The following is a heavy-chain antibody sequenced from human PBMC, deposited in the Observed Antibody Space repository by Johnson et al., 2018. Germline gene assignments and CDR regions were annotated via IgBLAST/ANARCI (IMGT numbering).Heavy chain of an antibody. D-gene: IGHD5-18*01. CDR3: AGGEGDIAMVTGDAFDI. CDR1: GGTFSSYA. CDR2: IIPIFGTA. J-gene: IGHJ3*02. Sequence: QVQLVQSGAEVKKPGSSVKVCCKASGGTFSSYAINWVRQAPGQGLEWMGGIIPIFGTANYAQKFQGRVTITADESTSTACMELSSLRSEDTAGYYWAGGEGDIAMVTGDAFDIWGQGTMVTVSS. V-gene: IGHV1-69*01.